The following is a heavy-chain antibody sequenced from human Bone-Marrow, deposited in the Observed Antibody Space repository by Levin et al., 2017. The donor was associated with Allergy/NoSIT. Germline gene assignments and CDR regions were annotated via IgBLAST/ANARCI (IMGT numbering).Heavy chain of an antibody. Sequence: GESLKISCKTSGYNFATYWIGWVRQMPGKGLEWMGIIWPGDSATRYNPSFEGQVTMSVDRSVNTAYLQWNSLKASDTAMYFCAEPAGGWGSFYFHFWGQGTMLTVSS. J-gene: IGHJ4*02. D-gene: IGHD6-19*01. CDR3: AEPAGGWGSFYFHF. CDR1: GYNFATYW. V-gene: IGHV5-51*01. CDR2: IWPGDSAT.